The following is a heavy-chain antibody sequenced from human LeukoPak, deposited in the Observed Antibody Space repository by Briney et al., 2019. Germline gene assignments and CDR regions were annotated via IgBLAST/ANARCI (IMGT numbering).Heavy chain of an antibody. CDR2: ISAYNGNT. CDR1: GYTFTGYG. CDR3: ARDEVFWSGGGAFDI. V-gene: IGHV1-18*01. Sequence: GASVKVSCKASGYTFTGYGISWVRQAPGQGLEWMGWISAYNGNTNYAQKLQGRVTMTTDTSTSTAYMELRSLRSDDTAVYYCARDEVFWSGGGAFDIWGQGTMVTVSS. D-gene: IGHD3-3*01. J-gene: IGHJ3*02.